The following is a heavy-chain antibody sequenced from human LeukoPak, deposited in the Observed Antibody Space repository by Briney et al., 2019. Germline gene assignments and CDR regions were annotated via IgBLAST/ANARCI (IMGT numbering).Heavy chain of an antibody. CDR1: GGSISSSSYY. J-gene: IGHJ1*01. D-gene: IGHD6-13*01. CDR3: ASLSSSWFAEYFQH. Sequence: SETLSLTCTVSGGSISSSSYYWGWIRQPPGKGLEWIGSIYYSGSTYYNPSLKSRVTILVDTSKNQFSLKLSSVTAADTAVYYCASLSSSWFAEYFQHWGQGTLVTVSS. CDR2: IYYSGST. V-gene: IGHV4-39*07.